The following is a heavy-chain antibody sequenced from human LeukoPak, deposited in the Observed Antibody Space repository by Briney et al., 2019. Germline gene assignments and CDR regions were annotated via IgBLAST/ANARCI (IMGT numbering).Heavy chain of an antibody. V-gene: IGHV1-46*01. CDR3: ARELSGGYFDY. CDR1: GYTFTSYY. J-gene: IGHJ4*02. D-gene: IGHD7-27*01. CDR2: INPSGTNT. Sequence: EASVTVSCKASGYTFTSYYMHWVRQAPGQGLEWMGLINPSGTNTNYAQKFQGRVTMTRDTSTSTVYMELSSLRSVDTAVYYCARELSGGYFDYWGQGTLVTVSS.